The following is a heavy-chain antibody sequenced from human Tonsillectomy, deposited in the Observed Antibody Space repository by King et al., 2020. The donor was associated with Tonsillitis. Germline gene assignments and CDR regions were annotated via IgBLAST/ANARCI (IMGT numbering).Heavy chain of an antibody. CDR2: ISGSGGST. V-gene: IGHV3-23*04. D-gene: IGHD2-15*01. Sequence: VQLVESGGGLVQPGGSLRLSCGVSGFTFRNYAMSWVRQAPGKGLEWVSGISGSGGSTNYADSVKGRFSISRDNSRNTLYVEMNNLSAEDTAVFYFAQHLLQCSGGSCYSACDIWGQGIMVTVSS. CDR3: AQHLLQCSGGSCYSACDI. J-gene: IGHJ3*02. CDR1: GFTFRNYA.